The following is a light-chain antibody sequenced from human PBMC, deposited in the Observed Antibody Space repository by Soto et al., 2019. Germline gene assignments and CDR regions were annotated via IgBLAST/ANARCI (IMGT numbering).Light chain of an antibody. J-gene: IGKJ1*01. CDR2: GAS. CDR3: QKYGSSPGT. V-gene: IGKV3-20*01. CDR1: QSVSSSY. Sequence: EIVLTQSPGTLSLSPGERATLSCRASQSVSSSYLAWYQQKPGQAPRLLIYGASSRATGIPDRFSGSGSGTDVTLTISRLEPEDFAVYYCQKYGSSPGTVGQGTKVEIK.